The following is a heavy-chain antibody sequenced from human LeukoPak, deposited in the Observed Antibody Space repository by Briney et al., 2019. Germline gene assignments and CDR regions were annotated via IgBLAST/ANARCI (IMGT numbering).Heavy chain of an antibody. D-gene: IGHD5-18*01. CDR3: AKERDTAMVTIDY. V-gene: IGHV3-30*02. CDR1: GFTFSSYG. Sequence: GGSLRLSCAASGFTFSSYGMHWVRQAPGKGLEWVAFIHSDGSNKYYTDSVKGRFTISRDNSKNTLYLQMNSLRPEDTAVYYCAKERDTAMVTIDYWGQGTLVTVSS. CDR2: IHSDGSNK. J-gene: IGHJ4*02.